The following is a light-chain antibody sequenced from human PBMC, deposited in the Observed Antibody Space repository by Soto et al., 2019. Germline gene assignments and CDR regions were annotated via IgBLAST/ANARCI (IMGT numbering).Light chain of an antibody. CDR2: VAS. Sequence: DIQMTQSPSSLSASVGDSVTITCRASQSINIYLSWYQQKPGKAPKLLINVASTLQGVVPSRFSGSGSGTEFTLAISSLQPEDSATYYCQQSFSTPQTFGGGTRVEIK. V-gene: IGKV1-39*01. CDR1: QSINIY. CDR3: QQSFSTPQT. J-gene: IGKJ4*01.